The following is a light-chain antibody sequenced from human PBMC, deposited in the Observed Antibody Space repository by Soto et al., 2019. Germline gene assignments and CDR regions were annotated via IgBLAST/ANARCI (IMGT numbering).Light chain of an antibody. CDR3: QQSYSTPIT. CDR2: AAS. CDR1: QSISSY. Sequence: EIQMTQSPSYTSASVGDRIRITCRASQSISSYLNWYQQKPGKAPKLLIYAASSLQSGVPSRFSGSGSGTDFTLTISSLQPEDFATYYCQQSYSTPITFGQGTRLEIK. V-gene: IGKV1-39*01. J-gene: IGKJ5*01.